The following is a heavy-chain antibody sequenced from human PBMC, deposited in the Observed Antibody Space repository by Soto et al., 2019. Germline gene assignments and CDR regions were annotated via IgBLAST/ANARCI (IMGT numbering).Heavy chain of an antibody. Sequence: QGQLVQSAPEVRKPGASVKVSCKASGYPFSTYGISWVRQAPGQGLEWMGWISGYHGQTNYAQKFRGRVPFTTDTAATTAYMELGSRRSDDTATXFXXXXXXXXXXXXXXXXXXVXGQGTTVTVSS. CDR3: XXXXXXXXXXXXXXXXXV. CDR1: GYPFSTYG. CDR2: ISGYHGQT. J-gene: IGHJ6*02. V-gene: IGHV1-18*01.